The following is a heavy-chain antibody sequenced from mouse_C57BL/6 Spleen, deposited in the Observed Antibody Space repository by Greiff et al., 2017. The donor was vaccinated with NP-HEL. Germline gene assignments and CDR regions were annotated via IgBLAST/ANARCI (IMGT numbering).Heavy chain of an antibody. D-gene: IGHD2-12*01. J-gene: IGHJ4*01. Sequence: VQLQQPGAELVRPGSSVKLSCKASGYTFTSYWMHWVKQRPIQGLEWIGNIDPSDSETHYNQKFKDKATLTVDKSSSTAYMQLSSLTSEDSAVYYCARGGYSAMDYWGQGTSVTVSS. CDR2: IDPSDSET. CDR1: GYTFTSYW. CDR3: ARGGYSAMDY. V-gene: IGHV1-52*01.